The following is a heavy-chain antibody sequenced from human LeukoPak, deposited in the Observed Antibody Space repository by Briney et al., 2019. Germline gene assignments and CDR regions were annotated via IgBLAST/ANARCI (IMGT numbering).Heavy chain of an antibody. J-gene: IGHJ6*02. D-gene: IGHD3-3*02. V-gene: IGHV3-23*01. CDR1: GFTFSSYA. Sequence: GGSLRLSCAASGFTFSSYAMSWVRQAPGKGLEWVSAISGSGGTTTYADSVKGRFTISRDNAKNTAYLQMSSLRVEDTAVYYCAAFFSGMDVWGQGTTVTVSS. CDR3: AAFFSGMDV. CDR2: ISGSGGTT.